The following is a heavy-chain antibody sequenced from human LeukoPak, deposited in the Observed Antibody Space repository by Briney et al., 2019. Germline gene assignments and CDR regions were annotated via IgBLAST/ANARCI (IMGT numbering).Heavy chain of an antibody. V-gene: IGHV4-59*01. J-gene: IGHJ5*02. Sequence: SETLSLTCSVSGDALSTYYWNWIRQIPGKGLEWIGYISYGTTDYNPSLKSRVTISVDTSKNEFSLRLTSVTAEDTAVYFCARDQAHSYGRYLDPGSEGTLVTVSS. CDR1: GDALSTYY. CDR2: ISYGTT. CDR3: ARDQAHSYGRYLDP. D-gene: IGHD5-18*01.